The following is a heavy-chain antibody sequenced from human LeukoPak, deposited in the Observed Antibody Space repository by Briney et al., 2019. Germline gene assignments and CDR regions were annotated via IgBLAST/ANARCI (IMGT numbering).Heavy chain of an antibody. V-gene: IGHV4-61*01. CDR2: IYYSGST. Sequence: SETLSLTCTVSGGSISSGSYYWSWIRQPPGKGLEWIGYIYYSGSTNYNPSLKSRVTISVDTSKNQFSLKLSSVTAADTAVYYYVRRVAFYYYGMDVWGQGTTVTVSS. D-gene: IGHD2-15*01. J-gene: IGHJ6*02. CDR1: GGSISSGSYY. CDR3: VRRVAFYYYGMDV.